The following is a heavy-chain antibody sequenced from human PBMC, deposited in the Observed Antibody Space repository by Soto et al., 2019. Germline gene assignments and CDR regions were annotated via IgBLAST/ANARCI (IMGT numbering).Heavy chain of an antibody. CDR2: IYYSGTT. V-gene: IGHV4-39*01. D-gene: IGHD5-18*01. CDR1: GDSITSNSYF. CDR3: ACIFSGGCSYGLYYYGMDV. Sequence: SETLSLTCTVSGDSITSNSYFWAWIRRPPGKGLKWIGSIYYSGTTYYNPSLKSRVTISVDRSKNQFSLKLPSVTAADTAVYYCACIFSGGCSYGLYYYGMDVWGQGTPVTVSS. J-gene: IGHJ6*01.